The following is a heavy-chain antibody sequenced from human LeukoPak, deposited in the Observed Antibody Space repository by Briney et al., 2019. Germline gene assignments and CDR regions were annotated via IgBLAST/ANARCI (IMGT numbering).Heavy chain of an antibody. CDR2: ISNSGGNT. V-gene: IGHV3-23*01. J-gene: IGHJ4*02. CDR1: GFTFRNYG. CDR3: AKVAPAQYYDIDY. Sequence: QPGGTLRLSCAASGFTFRNYGMSWARQAPGKGLEWVSAISNSGGNTYYADSVKGRFTISRDNSRNTLYLQMNSLRAEDTAVYYCAKVAPAQYYDIDYWGQGTLVTVSS. D-gene: IGHD3-9*01.